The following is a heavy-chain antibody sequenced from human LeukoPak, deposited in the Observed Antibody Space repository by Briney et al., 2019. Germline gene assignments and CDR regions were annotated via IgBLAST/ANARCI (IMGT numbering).Heavy chain of an antibody. J-gene: IGHJ5*02. V-gene: IGHV5-51*01. CDR3: ARQEYCSGGSCYTWFDP. Sequence: GESLKISCKGSGYSINDYWIGWVRQMPGKGLEWMGIIYPADSDIRYSPSFQGQVTISADKSISTAYLQWSSLKASDTAMYYCARQEYCSGGSCYTWFDPWGQGTLVTVSS. D-gene: IGHD2-15*01. CDR2: IYPADSDI. CDR1: GYSINDYW.